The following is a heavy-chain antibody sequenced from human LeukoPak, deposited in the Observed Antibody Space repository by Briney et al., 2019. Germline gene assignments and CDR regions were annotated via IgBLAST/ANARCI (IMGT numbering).Heavy chain of an antibody. CDR2: IYPGDSDT. CDR3: ARLWTVGGIRYFDY. J-gene: IGHJ4*02. V-gene: IGHV5-51*01. D-gene: IGHD2-15*01. CDR1: GYSFTSYW. Sequence: GESLKISCTGSGYSFTSYWIGWVRQMPGKGLELMGIIYPGDSDTRYSPSFRGPVTISADRSISTAYLQWGSLKASDTAMYYCARLWTVGGIRYFDYWGQGTLVTVSS.